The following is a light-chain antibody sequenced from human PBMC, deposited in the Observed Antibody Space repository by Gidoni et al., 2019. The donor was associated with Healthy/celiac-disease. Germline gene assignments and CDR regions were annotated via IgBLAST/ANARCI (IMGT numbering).Light chain of an antibody. CDR1: QNIHTY. Sequence: DIQMTQSPSSQSASAGDRVTIACRASQNIHTYLNWYQQKPGKAPKLLIYAASSLQSGVPSRFSGSGSGTDFILTISSLQPEDFATYYCQQTYPAPPTFGQGTKLEIK. J-gene: IGKJ2*01. CDR2: AAS. CDR3: QQTYPAPPT. V-gene: IGKV1-39*01.